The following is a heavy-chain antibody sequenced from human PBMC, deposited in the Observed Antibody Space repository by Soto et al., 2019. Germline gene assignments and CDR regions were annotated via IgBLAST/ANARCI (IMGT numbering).Heavy chain of an antibody. CDR2: ISNYNGDT. CDR1: GYTFTNFG. J-gene: IGHJ3*02. CDR3: ARVRDFWSGWGAFDI. V-gene: IGHV1-18*01. D-gene: IGHD3-3*01. Sequence: QVQMVQSGAEVKKPGASVKVSCKTSGYTFTNFGFTWVRQAPGQGLEWMGWISNYNGDTNYAEKLQGRVTMTTDTSTSTVYMERRSLRSDDSAVYYWARVRDFWSGWGAFDIWGQGTTVTVSS.